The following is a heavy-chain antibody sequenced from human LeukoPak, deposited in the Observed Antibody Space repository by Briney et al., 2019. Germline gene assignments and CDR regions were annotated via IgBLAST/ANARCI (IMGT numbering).Heavy chain of an antibody. D-gene: IGHD6-13*01. CDR2: ISSSGSTI. CDR3: ARYSWDSSSWYARGSYFDY. Sequence: GGSLRLSCAASGFTFSSYSMNWVRQAPGKGLEWVSSISSSGSTIYYADSVKGRFTISRDNAKNSLYLQMNSLRAEDTAVYYCARYSWDSSSWYARGSYFDYWGQGTLVTVSS. V-gene: IGHV3-21*04. J-gene: IGHJ4*02. CDR1: GFTFSSYS.